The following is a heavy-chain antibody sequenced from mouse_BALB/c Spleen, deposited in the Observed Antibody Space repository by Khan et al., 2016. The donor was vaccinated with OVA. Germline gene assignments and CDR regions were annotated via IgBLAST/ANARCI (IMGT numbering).Heavy chain of an antibody. CDR2: IFPGSVSI. D-gene: IGHD2-2*01. CDR1: GYTFSSYW. J-gene: IGHJ3*01. Sequence: QVQLKQSGGDLMKPGASVKISCKATGYTFSSYWIEWVKQRPGHGLEWIGQIFPGSVSITYNEKFKGKATFTAATSSNTAYMQLSSLTSEDSAVYYCARGGYGGFAFWGQGTLVTVSA. CDR3: ARGGYGGFAF. V-gene: IGHV1-9*01.